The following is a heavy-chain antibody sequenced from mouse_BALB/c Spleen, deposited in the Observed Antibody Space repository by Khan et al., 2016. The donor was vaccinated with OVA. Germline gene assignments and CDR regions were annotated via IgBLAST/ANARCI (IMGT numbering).Heavy chain of an antibody. D-gene: IGHD1-1*01. Sequence: VQLKESGPGLVKPSQSLSLTCTVTGYSITTDYAWNWIRQFPGSKLEWMGHISYSGNTTYNPSLKSRISITRDTSKNQFFLQLKSVTTEDTARYDSARIYGGDFDYWGQGTTLTVSS. CDR1: GYSITTDYA. V-gene: IGHV3-2*02. CDR2: ISYSGNT. J-gene: IGHJ2*01. CDR3: ARIYGGDFDY.